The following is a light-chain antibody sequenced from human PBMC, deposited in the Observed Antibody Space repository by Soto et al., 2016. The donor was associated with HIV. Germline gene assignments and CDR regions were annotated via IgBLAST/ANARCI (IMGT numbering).Light chain of an antibody. CDR3: QAWDSSAWGV. J-gene: IGLJ3*02. V-gene: IGLV3-1*01. CDR2: QDN. CDR1: KLGDKY. Sequence: SYELAQPPSVSVAPGQAASISCSADKLGDKYAYWYQQKPGQSPLLVIYQDNKRPSGIPERFSGSNSGNTATLTISGAQVMDEADYYCQAWDSSAWGVFGGGTKLTAL.